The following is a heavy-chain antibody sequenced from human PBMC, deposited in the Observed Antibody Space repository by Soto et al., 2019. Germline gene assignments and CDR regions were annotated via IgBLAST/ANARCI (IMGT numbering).Heavy chain of an antibody. J-gene: IGHJ6*02. V-gene: IGHV1-18*01. CDR1: GYTFTSYG. D-gene: IGHD4-17*01. CDR2: ISAYNGNT. Sequence: GASVKVSCKASGYTFTSYGISWVRQAPGQGLEWMGWISAYNGNTNYAQKLQGRVTMTTDTSTSTAYMELRSLRSDDTAVYYCAREPLDYVYYYGMDVWGQGTTVTVSS. CDR3: AREPLDYVYYYGMDV.